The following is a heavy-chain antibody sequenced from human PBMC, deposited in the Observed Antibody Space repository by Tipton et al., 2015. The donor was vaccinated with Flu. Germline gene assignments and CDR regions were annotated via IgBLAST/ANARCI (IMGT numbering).Heavy chain of an antibody. CDR1: GDSVSSGGYY. CDR2: VHQTGST. CDR3: ARRDYSNYVSEPKNWFDP. V-gene: IGHV4-38-2*01. Sequence: TLSLTCAVSGDSVSSGGYYWGWIRQPPGKGLEWIGNVHQTGSTYYNPSLRSRVTIAVDRPKNQFSLRLTSVTAADTAVYYCARRDYSNYVSEPKNWFDPWGQGTLVTVSS. D-gene: IGHD4-11*01. J-gene: IGHJ5*02.